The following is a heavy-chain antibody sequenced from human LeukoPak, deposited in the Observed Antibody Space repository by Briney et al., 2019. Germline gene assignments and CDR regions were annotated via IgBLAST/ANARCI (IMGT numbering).Heavy chain of an antibody. D-gene: IGHD4-17*01. J-gene: IGHJ4*02. CDR2: IIPILDIA. V-gene: IGHV1-69*04. CDR3: AEHDYGDYRYFDC. Sequence: GASVKVSCKVSGGTFSSYAISWVRQAPGQGLEWMGTIIPILDIANYAQKFQGRVTITADKPTSTASMELSSLRPEDTAVYYCAEHDYGDYRYFDCWGQGTLVTVSS. CDR1: GGTFSSYA.